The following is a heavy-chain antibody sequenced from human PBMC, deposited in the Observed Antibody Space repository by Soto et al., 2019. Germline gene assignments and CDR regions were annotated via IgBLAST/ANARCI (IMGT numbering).Heavy chain of an antibody. CDR3: ARTTYYDILTGYKSDAFDI. V-gene: IGHV4-61*01. J-gene: IGHJ3*02. D-gene: IGHD3-9*01. Sequence: SETLSLTCTVSGGSVSTGSYYWSWIRQPPGKGLEWIGYIYYSGSTNYNPSLKSRVTISVDTSKNQFSLKLSSVTAADTAVYYCARTTYYDILTGYKSDAFDIWGQGTMVTVSS. CDR1: GGSVSTGSYY. CDR2: IYYSGST.